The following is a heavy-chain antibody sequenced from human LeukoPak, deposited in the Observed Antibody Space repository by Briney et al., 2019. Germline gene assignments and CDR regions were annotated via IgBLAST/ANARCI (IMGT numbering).Heavy chain of an antibody. CDR1: GYTFSGYY. J-gene: IGHJ6*02. V-gene: IGHV1-2*02. CDR2: INPNSGGT. Sequence: ASVKVSCKASGYTFSGYYMHWVRQAPGQGLEWMGWINPNSGGTNYAQKFQGRVTMTRDTSISTAYMELSRLRSDDTAIYYCARGAFCSGGSCHYYYYGMDVWGQGTTVTVSS. CDR3: ARGAFCSGGSCHYYYYGMDV. D-gene: IGHD2-15*01.